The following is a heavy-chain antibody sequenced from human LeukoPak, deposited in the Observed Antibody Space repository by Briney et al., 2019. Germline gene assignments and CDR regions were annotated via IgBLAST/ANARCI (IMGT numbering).Heavy chain of an antibody. D-gene: IGHD3-22*01. CDR3: ARGVTMIVVVIPSGWFDP. Sequence: SETLSLTCAVYGGSFSGYYWSWIRQPPGKGLEWIGEINHSGSTNYNPSLKSRVTISVDTSKNQFSLKLSSVTAADTAVYYCARGVTMIVVVIPSGWFDPWGQGTLVTVSS. CDR1: GGSFSGYY. V-gene: IGHV4-34*01. CDR2: INHSGST. J-gene: IGHJ5*02.